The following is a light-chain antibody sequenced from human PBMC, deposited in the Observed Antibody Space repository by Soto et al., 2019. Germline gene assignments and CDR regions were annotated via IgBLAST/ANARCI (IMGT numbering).Light chain of an antibody. CDR1: QSVSRH. V-gene: IGKV3-11*01. CDR3: QQYNNWPWT. Sequence: EIVLTQSPATLSLSPGERATLSCRASQSVSRHLAWYQQKPGQAPRLLIYDASNRATGIPARFSGSGSGTDFTLTISSLEPEDFAVYYCQQYNNWPWTFGQGTKVEI. J-gene: IGKJ1*01. CDR2: DAS.